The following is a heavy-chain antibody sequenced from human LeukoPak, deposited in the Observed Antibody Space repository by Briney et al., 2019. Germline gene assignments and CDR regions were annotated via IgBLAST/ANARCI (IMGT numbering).Heavy chain of an antibody. CDR2: IYYSGST. Sequence: SETLSLTCTVSGGSISSYYWSWIRQPPGKGLEWIGYIYYSGSTNYNPSLKSRVTISVDTSKNQFSLKLSSVTAADTAVYYCAIDSSGWNDAFDIWGQGTTVTVSS. V-gene: IGHV4-59*01. D-gene: IGHD6-19*01. J-gene: IGHJ3*02. CDR1: GGSISSYY. CDR3: AIDSSGWNDAFDI.